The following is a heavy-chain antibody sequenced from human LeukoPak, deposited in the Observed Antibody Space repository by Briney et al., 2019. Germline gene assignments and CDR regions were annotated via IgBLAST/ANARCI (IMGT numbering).Heavy chain of an antibody. J-gene: IGHJ6*03. CDR3: ARTYYYMDI. V-gene: IGHV4-59*11. CDR2: ISYTGSA. Sequence: PSETLSLTCSVSGDSMSSHYWSWIRQPPGRELEWIGYISYTGSAKYNPSLGCRVTISVDTSNNHFSLNLSSVTAADTAVYYCARTYYYMDIWGKGTTVTVSS. CDR1: GDSMSSHY.